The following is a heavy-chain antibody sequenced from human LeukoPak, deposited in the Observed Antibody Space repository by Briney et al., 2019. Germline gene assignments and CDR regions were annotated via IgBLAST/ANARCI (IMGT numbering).Heavy chain of an antibody. CDR3: ARASGYSYGLAY. CDR1: GFTFSSYG. CDR2: IIASGGST. Sequence: GGSLRLSCAAPGFTFSSYGMSWVRQAPGKGLEWVSTIIASGGSTYDADSVKGRFTISRDNSRNTLYLQMNNLRAEDTAVYYCARASGYSYGLAYWGQGTLVTVSS. D-gene: IGHD5-18*01. J-gene: IGHJ4*02. V-gene: IGHV3-23*01.